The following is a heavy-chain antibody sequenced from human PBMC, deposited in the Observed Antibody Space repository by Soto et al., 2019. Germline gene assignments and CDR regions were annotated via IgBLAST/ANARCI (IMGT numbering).Heavy chain of an antibody. CDR1: GFTFSSYS. J-gene: IGHJ4*02. V-gene: IGHV3-21*01. CDR3: VREGIAAALDY. Sequence: EVQLVESGGGLVKPGGSLRLSCAASGFTFSSYSMNWVRQAPGKGLEWVSSISSSSSYIYYADSVKGRFTISRDNAKNSLYLQVNSLRAEDTDVYYCVREGIAAALDYWGPGTLVTVSS. CDR2: ISSSSSYI. D-gene: IGHD6-13*01.